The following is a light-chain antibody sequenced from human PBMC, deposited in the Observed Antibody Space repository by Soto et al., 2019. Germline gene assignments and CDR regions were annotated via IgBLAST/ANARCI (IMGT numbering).Light chain of an antibody. J-gene: IGLJ1*01. Sequence: QSALTQPASVSGSPGQSITISCTGTMSDIGSYNMVSWYQHHPGEAPRNLIYNENKRPSGVPDRFSGSKSGNTASLTISLLQPDEEATYCCCSNSVDATFVFGPGTKLTVL. CDR2: NEN. V-gene: IGLV2-23*01. CDR3: CSNSVDATFV. CDR1: MSDIGSYNM.